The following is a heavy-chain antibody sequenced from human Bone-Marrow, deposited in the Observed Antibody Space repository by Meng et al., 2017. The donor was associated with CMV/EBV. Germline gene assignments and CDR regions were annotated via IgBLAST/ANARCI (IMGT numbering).Heavy chain of an antibody. J-gene: IGHJ6*02. Sequence: GESLKISCAASGFSFSSYAMHWVRQAPGKGLEWVAVISYDGKIPNYGDSVKGRSTVSRDNSKNTLYLQMNSLRAEDTAVYYCARDNPRTYYDFWSGQGASYYYGMDVWGQGTTVTVSS. CDR1: GFSFSSYA. CDR2: ISYDGKIP. D-gene: IGHD3-3*01. V-gene: IGHV3-30*03. CDR3: ARDNPRTYYDFWSGQGASYYYGMDV.